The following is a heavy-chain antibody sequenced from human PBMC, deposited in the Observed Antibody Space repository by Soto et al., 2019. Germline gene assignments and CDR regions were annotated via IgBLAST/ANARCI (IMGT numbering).Heavy chain of an antibody. D-gene: IGHD3-22*01. J-gene: IGHJ5*02. CDR1: GGFLSESY. Sequence: PSETLSLTCAVYGGFLSESYWTWIRQPPGKGLEWIGEINHVGGTYYNPSLNSRVTLSIDMTNNHVSLILNSVTAADTAVYYCARVGPWVPYYYDSSPYTFENWFDPWGQGTLVTVSS. CDR2: INHVGGT. CDR3: ARVGPWVPYYYDSSPYTFENWFDP. V-gene: IGHV4-34*01.